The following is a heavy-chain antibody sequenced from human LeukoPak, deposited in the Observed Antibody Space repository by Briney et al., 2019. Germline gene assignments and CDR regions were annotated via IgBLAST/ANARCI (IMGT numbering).Heavy chain of an antibody. V-gene: IGHV1-69*04. CDR3: EDGSGVFDI. D-gene: IGHD3-10*01. J-gene: IGHJ3*02. CDR1: GGTFSSYA. CDR2: IIAIVGIA. Sequence: GASVKVSCKASGGTFSSYAISWVRQAPGQGLEWMGRIIAIVGIANYAQKFQGRVTITADKSTSTAYMELNSLRAEDTAVYYCEDGSGVFDIWGQGTMVTVSS.